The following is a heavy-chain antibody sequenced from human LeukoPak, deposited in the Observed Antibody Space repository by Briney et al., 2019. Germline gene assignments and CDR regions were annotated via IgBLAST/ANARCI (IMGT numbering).Heavy chain of an antibody. CDR3: ARDPCGGDCYSAFDY. D-gene: IGHD2-21*02. CDR1: GYSISSGYY. Sequence: SETLSLTCTVSGYSISSGYYWGWIRQPPGKGLEWIGSIYYSGSTYYNPSLKSRVIISVDTSKNQFSLRLNSVTAADTAVYYCARDPCGGDCYSAFDYWGQGTLVTVSS. J-gene: IGHJ4*02. V-gene: IGHV4-38-2*02. CDR2: IYYSGST.